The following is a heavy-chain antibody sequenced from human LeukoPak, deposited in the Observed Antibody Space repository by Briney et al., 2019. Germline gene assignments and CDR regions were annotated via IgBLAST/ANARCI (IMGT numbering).Heavy chain of an antibody. V-gene: IGHV3-53*01. J-gene: IGHJ4*02. CDR2: IYSGGST. D-gene: IGHD1-26*01. CDR1: GFTFSSYA. CDR3: ARGTSGTFKSFDY. Sequence: GGSLRLSCAASGFTFSSYAMNWVRQAPGKGLEWVSVIYSGGSTYYADSVKGRFTISRDNSNNTLYLQINSLRAEDTAVYYCARGTSGTFKSFDYWGQGTLVTVSS.